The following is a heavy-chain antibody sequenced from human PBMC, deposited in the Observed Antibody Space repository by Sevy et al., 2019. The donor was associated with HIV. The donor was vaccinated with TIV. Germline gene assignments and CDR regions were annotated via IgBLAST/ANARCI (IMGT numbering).Heavy chain of an antibody. CDR3: AKERFYYDSSDYSPVYFFDY. CDR2: ISNDARNK. J-gene: IGHJ4*02. V-gene: IGHV3-30*04. D-gene: IGHD3-22*01. CDR1: GFIFSSYA. Sequence: GGSLRLSCAASGFIFSSYAMHWVHQAPGKGLEWVAVISNDARNKYYVDSVKGRFTISRDNSESTLYLQMNSLRAEDTAVYYCAKERFYYDSSDYSPVYFFDYWGQGTLVTVSS.